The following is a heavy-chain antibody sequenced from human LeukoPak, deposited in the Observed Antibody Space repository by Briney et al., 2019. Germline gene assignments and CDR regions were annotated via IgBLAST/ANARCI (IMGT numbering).Heavy chain of an antibody. CDR2: IWYDGSNK. V-gene: IGHV3-33*06. D-gene: IGHD6-25*01. CDR3: AKEPNSYSSGWYFED. CDR1: GFSFSTYG. J-gene: IGHJ1*01. Sequence: GGSLRLSCAASGFSFSTYGMLWVRQAPGKGLEWVAVIWYDGSNKYYADSVKGRFTISRDNSKNTLYLQMNSLRVEDTAVYYCAKEPNSYSSGWYFEDWGQGTLVTVSS.